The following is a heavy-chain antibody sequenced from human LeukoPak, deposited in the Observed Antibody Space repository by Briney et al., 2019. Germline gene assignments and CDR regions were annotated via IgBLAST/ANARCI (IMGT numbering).Heavy chain of an antibody. J-gene: IGHJ4*02. CDR2: IYYSGST. V-gene: IGHV4-4*02. CDR1: GFTFSNAW. CDR3: ARDTNKYGFFDY. Sequence: PGGSLRLSCAASGFTFSNAWMSWVRQAPGKGLEWIGSIYYSGSTYYNPSLKSRVTISVDTSKNQFSLKLTSVTAADTAVYYCARDTNKYGFFDYWGQGTLVTVSS. D-gene: IGHD1-1*01.